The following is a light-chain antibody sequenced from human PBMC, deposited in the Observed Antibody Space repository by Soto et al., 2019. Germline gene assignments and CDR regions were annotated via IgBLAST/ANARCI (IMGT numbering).Light chain of an antibody. CDR2: GAS. V-gene: IGKV3-20*01. Sequence: EIVLTQSPVTLSLSPGERATLSCRASQSVSSNFLAWYQQKPGQAPRLLIYGASSRATGIPDRFSGSGSGTDFTLTISRLEPEDFAVYYCQQYGSSRTFGQGTKVDIK. CDR1: QSVSSNF. J-gene: IGKJ1*01. CDR3: QQYGSSRT.